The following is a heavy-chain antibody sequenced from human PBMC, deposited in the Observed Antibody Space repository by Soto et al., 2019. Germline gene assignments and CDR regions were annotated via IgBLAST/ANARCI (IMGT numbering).Heavy chain of an antibody. Sequence: SETLSLTCAVYGGSFSGYYWSWIRQPPGKGLEWIGEINHSGSTNYNPSLKSRVTISVDTSKNQFSLKLSSVTAADTAVYYCARIPSYSSSWYYFDYWGQGTLVTISS. CDR1: GGSFSGYY. J-gene: IGHJ4*02. CDR3: ARIPSYSSSWYYFDY. CDR2: INHSGST. V-gene: IGHV4-34*01. D-gene: IGHD6-13*01.